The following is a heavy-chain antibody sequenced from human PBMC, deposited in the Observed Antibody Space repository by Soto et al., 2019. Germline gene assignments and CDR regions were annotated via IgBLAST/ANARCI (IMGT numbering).Heavy chain of an antibody. Sequence: PSETLSLTCTVSGGSISSSSYYWGWIRQPPGKGLEWIGSIYYSGSTYYNPSLNSRVTLSIDMTNNHVSLILNSVTAADTAVYYCARVGPWVPYYYDSSPYTFESWFDPWGQGTLVTVSS. J-gene: IGHJ5*02. CDR3: ARVGPWVPYYYDSSPYTFESWFDP. V-gene: IGHV4-39*02. CDR2: IYYSGST. CDR1: GGSISSSSYY. D-gene: IGHD3-22*01.